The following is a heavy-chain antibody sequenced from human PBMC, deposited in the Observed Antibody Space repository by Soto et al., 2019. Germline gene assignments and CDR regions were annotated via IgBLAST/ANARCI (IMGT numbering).Heavy chain of an antibody. Sequence: GGSLRLSCAASGFTFSSYSMNWVRQAPGKGLEWVSYISTSSSTLYFADSVKGRFTISRDNAKNSLYLQMNSLRDEDTAVYYSARELYGDSTLQGGVVVCAPTVIDIPNPLQSLPWG. V-gene: IGHV3-48*02. CDR1: GFTFSSYS. D-gene: IGHD4-17*01. J-gene: IGHJ5*02. CDR3: ARELYGDSTLQGGVVVCAPTVIDIPNPLQSLP. CDR2: ISTSSSTL.